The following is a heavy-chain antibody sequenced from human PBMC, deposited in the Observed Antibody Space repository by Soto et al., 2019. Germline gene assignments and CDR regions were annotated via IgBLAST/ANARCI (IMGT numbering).Heavy chain of an antibody. CDR1: GFTFSSYW. CDR3: ARVGAAAGTGYFDY. CDR2: IKQDGSEK. V-gene: IGHV3-7*01. D-gene: IGHD6-13*01. J-gene: IGHJ4*02. Sequence: GGSLRLSCAASGFTFSSYWMSWVRQAPGKGLEWVANIKQDGSEKYYVDSVKGRFTISRDNARNSLYLQMNSLRAEDTAVYYGARVGAAAGTGYFDYWGQGTLVTVSS.